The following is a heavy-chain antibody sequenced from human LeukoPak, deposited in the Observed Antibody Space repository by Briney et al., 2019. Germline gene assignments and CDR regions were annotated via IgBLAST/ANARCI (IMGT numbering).Heavy chain of an antibody. CDR2: ISYDGSNK. V-gene: IGHV3-30*04. Sequence: PGRSLRLSCAASGFTFSSYAMHWVRQAPGKGLEWVAVISYDGSNKYYADSVKGRFTISRDNSKNTLYLQMNSLRAEDTAVYYCAKEGYDFWSGYYMGYYYCGMDVWGQGTTVTVSS. CDR1: GFTFSSYA. J-gene: IGHJ6*02. D-gene: IGHD3-3*01. CDR3: AKEGYDFWSGYYMGYYYCGMDV.